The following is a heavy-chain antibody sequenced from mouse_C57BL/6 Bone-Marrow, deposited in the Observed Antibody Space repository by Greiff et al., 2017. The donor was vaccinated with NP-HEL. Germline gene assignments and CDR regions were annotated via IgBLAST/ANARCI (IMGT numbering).Heavy chain of an antibody. Sequence: QVQLKQPGAELVKPGALVKMSCKASGYTFTSYWITWVKQRPGQGLEWIGDIYPGSGSTNYNEKFKSKATLTVDKSSSTAYMQLSSLTSEDSAVYYCARITTVVANYWYFDVWGTGTTVTVSS. CDR3: ARITTVVANYWYFDV. CDR2: IYPGSGST. CDR1: GYTFTSYW. J-gene: IGHJ1*03. V-gene: IGHV1-55*01. D-gene: IGHD1-1*01.